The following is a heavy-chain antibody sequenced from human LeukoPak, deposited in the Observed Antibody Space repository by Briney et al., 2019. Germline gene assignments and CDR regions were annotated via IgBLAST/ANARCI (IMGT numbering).Heavy chain of an antibody. CDR2: ISNGGSYI. CDR3: AGCSGGACDRSVDY. J-gene: IGHJ4*02. CDR1: GFTFSSYS. D-gene: IGHD2-15*01. Sequence: PGGSLRLSCAASGFTFSSYSMNWVRQAPGKGLEWVSSISNGGSYIYYADSVKGRFTISRDNAKNSLYLQMYSLGAEDTAGYCCAGCSGGACDRSVDYWGQRALVTVSS. V-gene: IGHV3-21*01.